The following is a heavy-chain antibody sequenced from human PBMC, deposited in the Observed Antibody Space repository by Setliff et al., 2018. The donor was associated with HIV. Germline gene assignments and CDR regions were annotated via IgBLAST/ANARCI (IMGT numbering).Heavy chain of an antibody. CDR2: MYHSGST. CDR1: GGSISSGGYY. D-gene: IGHD1-26*01. J-gene: IGHJ3*02. V-gene: IGHV4-31*03. CDR3: ARGMGGSQVGGDAFDI. Sequence: SETLSLTCTVSGGSISSGGYYWSWIRQHPGKGLEWIGYMYHSGSTHYNPSLKSRVTISVDTSKKQLSLKLSSVTAADTAVYYCARGMGGSQVGGDAFDIWGQGTTVTVSS.